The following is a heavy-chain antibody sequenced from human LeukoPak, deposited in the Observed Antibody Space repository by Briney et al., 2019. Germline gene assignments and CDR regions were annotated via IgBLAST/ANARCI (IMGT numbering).Heavy chain of an antibody. D-gene: IGHD2-15*01. CDR1: GGSFSGYY. CDR3: ARAGYCSGGSCYDY. V-gene: IGHV4-34*01. Sequence: SETLSHTCAIYGGSFSGYYWSWIRQPPGKGLEWIGEINHSGSTNYNPSLKSRVTISVDTSKNQFSLKLSSVTAADTAVYYCARAGYCSGGSCYDYWGQGTLVTVSS. J-gene: IGHJ4*02. CDR2: INHSGST.